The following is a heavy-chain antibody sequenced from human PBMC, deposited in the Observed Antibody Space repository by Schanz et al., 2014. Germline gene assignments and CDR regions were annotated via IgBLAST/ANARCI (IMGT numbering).Heavy chain of an antibody. D-gene: IGHD6-6*01. Sequence: EVQLLESGGGLVQPGGSLRLSCAASGFSFSTYGMLWVRQAPGKGLEWVSSISWNSGSIDYADSVKGRFTISRDNAKNSLYLEMNSLRAGDTAFYHCARGSSASLSRVWFDLWGQGTLVTVSS. CDR2: ISWNSGSI. CDR3: ARGSSASLSRVWFDL. V-gene: IGHV3-9*01. CDR1: GFSFSTYG. J-gene: IGHJ5*02.